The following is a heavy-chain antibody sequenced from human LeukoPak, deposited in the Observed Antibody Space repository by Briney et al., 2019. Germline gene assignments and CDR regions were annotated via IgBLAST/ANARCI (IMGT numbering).Heavy chain of an antibody. V-gene: IGHV3-7*01. D-gene: IGHD5-12*01. J-gene: IGHJ4*02. CDR1: GFTLSTYW. Sequence: GGSLRLSCAASGFTLSTYWMSWVHQAPRKGLEWVANTNQEGSEKYYVDSVKGRFTISKDNAKNALYLQMNSLRAEDTAVYYCARDPKWLDYWGQGTLVTVSS. CDR2: TNQEGSEK. CDR3: ARDPKWLDY.